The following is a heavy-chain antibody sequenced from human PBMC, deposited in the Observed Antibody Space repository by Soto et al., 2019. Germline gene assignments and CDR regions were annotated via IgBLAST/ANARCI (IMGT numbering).Heavy chain of an antibody. J-gene: IGHJ4*02. CDR1: GFTFSSYA. D-gene: IGHD1-1*01. V-gene: IGHV3-23*01. CDR2: ISGSGGST. Sequence: GGSLRLSCAASGFTFSSYAMSWVRQAPGKGLEWVSAISGSGGSTYYADSGKGRFTISRDNSKNTLYLQMNSLRAEDTAVYYCAKDMLAGTRQSDFDYWGQGTLVTVSS. CDR3: AKDMLAGTRQSDFDY.